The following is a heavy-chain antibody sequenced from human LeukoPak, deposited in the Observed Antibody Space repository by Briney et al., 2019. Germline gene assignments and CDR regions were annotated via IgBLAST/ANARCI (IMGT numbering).Heavy chain of an antibody. Sequence: GGSLRLSCAASGFTFSSYWMSWVRQAPGKGLEWVSDINGSGGSTYYADSVKGRFTISRDNSKNTLYLQMNSLRAEDTAVYYCAKKYSTGLDPWGQGTLVTVSS. CDR1: GFTFSSYW. CDR3: AKKYSTGLDP. V-gene: IGHV3-23*01. D-gene: IGHD1-26*01. J-gene: IGHJ5*02. CDR2: INGSGGST.